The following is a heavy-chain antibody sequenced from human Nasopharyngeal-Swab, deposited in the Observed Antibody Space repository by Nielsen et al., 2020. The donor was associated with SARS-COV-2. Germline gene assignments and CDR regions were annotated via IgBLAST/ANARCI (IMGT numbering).Heavy chain of an antibody. CDR2: IRSKAHGGTT. CDR3: TRLYGSGSYYYYYYYYMDV. J-gene: IGHJ6*03. CDR1: GFTFGDYT. D-gene: IGHD3-10*01. Sequence: GESLKISCTASGFTFGDYTMNWFRQAPGKGLEWVSFIRSKAHGGTTEYAASVKGRFTISRDDSKSIAYLQMNSLKTEDTAVYYCTRLYGSGSYYYYYYYYMDVWGKGTTVTVSS. V-gene: IGHV3-49*03.